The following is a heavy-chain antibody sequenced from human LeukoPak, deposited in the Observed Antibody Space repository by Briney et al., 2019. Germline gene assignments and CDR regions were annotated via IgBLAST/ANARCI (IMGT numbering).Heavy chain of an antibody. CDR3: AIWAGGNAPVASFDY. CDR1: GYIFIGYY. J-gene: IGHJ4*02. D-gene: IGHD3-16*01. V-gene: IGHV1-2*02. CDR2: INLSTGDT. Sequence: ASVKVSCKPSGYIFIGYYVHWMRQAPGQGFEWMGWINLSTGDTNYAQKFQGRVTMTRDTSIRTAYMEMSRLRYDDTALYYCAIWAGGNAPVASFDYWGQGTLVTVSS.